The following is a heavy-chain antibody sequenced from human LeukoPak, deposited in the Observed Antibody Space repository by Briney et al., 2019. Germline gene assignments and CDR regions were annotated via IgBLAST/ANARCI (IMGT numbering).Heavy chain of an antibody. CDR2: INPHNGGT. Sequence: ASVKVSCKASGYTFTGHYLHWIRQAPGQGLEWMGWINPHNGGTDYVQRFQGRVTTTRDTSISTAYLELSRLMFDDTAVYFCARGLPRFTLNGNWFDPWGQGTLVTVSS. D-gene: IGHD1-1*01. CDR3: ARGLPRFTLNGNWFDP. CDR1: GYTFTGHY. J-gene: IGHJ5*02. V-gene: IGHV1-2*02.